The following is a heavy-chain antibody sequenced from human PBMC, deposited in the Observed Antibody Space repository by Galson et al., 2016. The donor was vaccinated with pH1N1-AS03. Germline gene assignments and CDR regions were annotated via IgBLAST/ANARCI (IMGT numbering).Heavy chain of an antibody. J-gene: IGHJ6*02. CDR2: IDPNSGVT. Sequence: SVKVSCKASGYTFTGFYVHRVRQAPGQGLEWMGWIDPNSGVTNYAQKFQAWVTMTRETSSNTAHMELSGLKSDDTAVYYCARDPRGPCSSSTCATAYYFGMDVWGQGTTVIVSS. CDR3: ARDPRGPCSSSTCATAYYFGMDV. CDR1: GYTFTGFY. V-gene: IGHV1-2*04. D-gene: IGHD2-2*01.